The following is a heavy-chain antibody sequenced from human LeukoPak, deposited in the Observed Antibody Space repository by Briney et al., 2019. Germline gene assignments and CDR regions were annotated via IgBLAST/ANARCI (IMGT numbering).Heavy chain of an antibody. CDR3: TRLECGYSYGYCYYGMDV. CDR2: IRSKANSYAT. J-gene: IGHJ6*02. D-gene: IGHD5-18*01. V-gene: IGHV3-73*01. CDR1: GFTFSGSA. Sequence: GGSLRLSCAASGFTFSGSAMHWVRQASGKGLEWVGRIRSKANSYATAYAASVKGRFTISRDDSKNTAYLQMNSLKTEDTAVYYCTRLECGYSYGYCYYGMDVWGQGTLVTVSS.